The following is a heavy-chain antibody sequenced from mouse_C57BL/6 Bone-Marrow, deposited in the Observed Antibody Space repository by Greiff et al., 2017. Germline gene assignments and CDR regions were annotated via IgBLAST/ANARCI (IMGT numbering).Heavy chain of an antibody. Sequence: DVQLVESGGGLVKPGGSLKLSCAASGFTFSDYGMHWVRQAPEKGLEWVAYISSGSSTIYHADTVQGRFTLSRDNAKNTLFLQMTSLRSEDTAMYYCARSLSWFAYWGQGTLVTVSA. CDR2: ISSGSSTI. CDR3: ARSLSWFAY. V-gene: IGHV5-17*01. J-gene: IGHJ3*01. CDR1: GFTFSDYG. D-gene: IGHD6-2*01.